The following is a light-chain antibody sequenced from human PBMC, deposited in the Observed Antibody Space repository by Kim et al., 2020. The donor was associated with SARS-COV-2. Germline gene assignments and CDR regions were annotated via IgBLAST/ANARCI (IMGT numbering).Light chain of an antibody. J-gene: IGLJ1*01. Sequence: QSSSISCTGTSSDVGGYNYVSWYQQHPGKAPKLMIYDVSNRPSGVSNRFSGSKSGNTASLTISGLQAEDEADYYCSSYTSSSTLDVFGTGTQLTVL. CDR1: SSDVGGYNY. V-gene: IGLV2-14*03. CDR2: DVS. CDR3: SSYTSSSTLDV.